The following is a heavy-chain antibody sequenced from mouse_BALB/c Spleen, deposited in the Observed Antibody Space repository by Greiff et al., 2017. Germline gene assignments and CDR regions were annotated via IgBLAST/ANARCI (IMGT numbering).Heavy chain of an antibody. D-gene: IGHD2-2*01. CDR3: ARDQGYALAY. J-gene: IGHJ3*01. V-gene: IGHV2-9*02. CDR1: GFSLTSYG. CDR2: IWAGGST. Sequence: VQLKESGPGLVAPSQSLSITCTVSGFSLTSYGVHWVRQPPGKGLEWLGVIWAGGSTNYNSALMSRLSISKDNSKSQVFLKMNSLQTDDTAMYYCARDQGYALAYWGQGTLVTVSA.